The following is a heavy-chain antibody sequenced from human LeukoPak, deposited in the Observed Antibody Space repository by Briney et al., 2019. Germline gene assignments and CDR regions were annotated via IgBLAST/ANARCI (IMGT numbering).Heavy chain of an antibody. J-gene: IGHJ6*03. CDR2: INHSGST. CDR1: GGSFSGYY. V-gene: IGHV4-34*01. CDR3: ARGFASSGYYYYYYYMDV. Sequence: SETLSLTCAVYGGSFSGYYWSWIRQPPGKGLEWIGEINHSGSTNYNPSLKSRVTISVDTSKNQFSLKLSSVTAADTAVYYCARGFASSGYYYYYYYMDVWAKGPRSPSP. D-gene: IGHD3-22*01.